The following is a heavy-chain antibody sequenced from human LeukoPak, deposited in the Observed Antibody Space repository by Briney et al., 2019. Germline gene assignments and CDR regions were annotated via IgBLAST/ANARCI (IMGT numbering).Heavy chain of an antibody. Sequence: SETLSLTCTVSGGSISSSSYYWGWIRQPPGKGLEWIGSIYYSGSTYYNPSLKSRVTISVDTSKNQFSLKLSSVTAADTAVYYCAREAMVKKGGFDYWGQGTLVTVSS. J-gene: IGHJ4*02. CDR1: GGSISSSSYY. CDR3: AREAMVKKGGFDY. D-gene: IGHD5-18*01. V-gene: IGHV4-39*07. CDR2: IYYSGST.